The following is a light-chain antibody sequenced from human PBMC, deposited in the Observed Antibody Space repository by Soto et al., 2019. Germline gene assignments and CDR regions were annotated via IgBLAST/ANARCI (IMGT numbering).Light chain of an antibody. CDR2: DDI. V-gene: IGLV2-23*01. CDR1: TDDIRSYKL. CDR3: CSNSGFNTPYV. J-gene: IGLJ1*01. Sequence: QSALTQPASVSGSPGQSITISCTGITDDIRSYKLVSWYQQYPGKAPKLIIYDDIKRPSGVSSRFSGSKSGNTASLTISGLKDEADADYLCCSNSGFNTPYVFASGTKLT.